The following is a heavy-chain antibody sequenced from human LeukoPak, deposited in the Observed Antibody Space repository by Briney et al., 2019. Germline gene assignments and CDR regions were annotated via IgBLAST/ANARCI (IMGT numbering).Heavy chain of an antibody. Sequence: GGSLRLSCAAAGFTFSNYWTNWVRQAPGKGLEWVASIKQDGSEKYYVDSMKGRFTISRDNAKNSLYLQMNSLRAEDTAVYYCARDCSSTSCYNRGHDTFDIWGQGTLVTVSS. D-gene: IGHD2-2*02. CDR3: ARDCSSTSCYNRGHDTFDI. CDR1: GFTFSNYW. CDR2: IKQDGSEK. J-gene: IGHJ3*02. V-gene: IGHV3-7*01.